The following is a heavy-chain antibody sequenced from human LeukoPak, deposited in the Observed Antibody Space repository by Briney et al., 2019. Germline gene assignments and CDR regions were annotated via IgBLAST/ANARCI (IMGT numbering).Heavy chain of an antibody. J-gene: IGHJ6*02. Sequence: GGSLRLSCAASGFTFSNYWMTWVRQAPGKGLEWVANIKQDGSEKYYVDSVKGRFTISRDNAKNSLYLQMNSLRAEDTAVYYCARVTPTSVQPTYYYYYGMDVWGQGTTVTVSS. CDR3: ARVTPTSVQPTYYYYYGMDV. V-gene: IGHV3-7*01. D-gene: IGHD4-23*01. CDR1: GFTFSNYW. CDR2: IKQDGSEK.